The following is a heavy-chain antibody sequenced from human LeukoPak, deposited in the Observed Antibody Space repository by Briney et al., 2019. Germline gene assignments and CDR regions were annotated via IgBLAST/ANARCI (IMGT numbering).Heavy chain of an antibody. J-gene: IGHJ4*02. Sequence: GRSLRLSCAASGFTFSSYAMHWVRQAPGKGLEWVAVISYDGSNKYYAGSVKGRFTISRDNAKSSLYLQMNSLRAEDTAVYYCARDPIRASIAARMSWFYFDYWGQGTLVTVSS. CDR1: GFTFSSYA. V-gene: IGHV3-30-3*01. D-gene: IGHD6-6*01. CDR3: ARDPIRASIAARMSWFYFDY. CDR2: ISYDGSNK.